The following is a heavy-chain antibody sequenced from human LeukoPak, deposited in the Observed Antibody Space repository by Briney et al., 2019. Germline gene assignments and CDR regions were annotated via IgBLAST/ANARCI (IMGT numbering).Heavy chain of an antibody. CDR2: IWYDGSNK. V-gene: IGHV3-33*01. Sequence: GRSLRLPCAASGFTFSSYSMHWLRQAPGKGLEWVADIWYDGSNKYYADSVKGRFTISRDNSKNTLYLQMNSLRAEDTAVYYCARDKYGSGSYLFDYWGQGTLVTVSS. J-gene: IGHJ4*02. CDR3: ARDKYGSGSYLFDY. CDR1: GFTFSSYS. D-gene: IGHD1-26*01.